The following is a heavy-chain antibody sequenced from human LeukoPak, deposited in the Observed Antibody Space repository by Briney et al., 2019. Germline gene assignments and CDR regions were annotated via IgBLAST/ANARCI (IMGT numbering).Heavy chain of an antibody. J-gene: IGHJ4*02. Sequence: GGSLRLSCAASGFTFSSYSMNWVREAPGEGLEWVSSISSSSSYIYYADSVKGRFTISRDNAKNSLYLQMNSLRAEDTAVYYCARDFEDYYDSSGRPDYWGQGTLVTVSS. CDR1: GFTFSSYS. CDR3: ARDFEDYYDSSGRPDY. D-gene: IGHD3-22*01. CDR2: ISSSSSYI. V-gene: IGHV3-21*01.